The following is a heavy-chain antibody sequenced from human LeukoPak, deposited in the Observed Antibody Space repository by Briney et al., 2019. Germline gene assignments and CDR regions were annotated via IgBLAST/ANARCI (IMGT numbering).Heavy chain of an antibody. J-gene: IGHJ2*01. D-gene: IGHD3-10*01. V-gene: IGHV4-30-4*01. CDR2: IYYSGST. CDR1: GGSISSGDYY. Sequence: SETLSLTCTVSGGSISSGDYYWSWIRQPPGKGLEWIGYIYYSGSTYYNPSLKSRVTISVDTSKNQFSLKPSSVTAADTAVYYCARDLVDYYGSGSYYNPDWYFDLWGRGTLVTVSS. CDR3: ARDLVDYYGSGSYYNPDWYFDL.